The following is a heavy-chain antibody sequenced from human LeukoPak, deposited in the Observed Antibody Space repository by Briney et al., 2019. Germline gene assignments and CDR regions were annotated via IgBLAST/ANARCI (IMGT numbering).Heavy chain of an antibody. J-gene: IGHJ4*02. CDR1: GFDFSSNW. CDR2: IKGDGIST. V-gene: IGHV3-74*01. Sequence: GGSLRLSCAASGFDFSSNWMHWVRHAPGQGLVWVLRIKGDGISTIYADSVKGRFTISRDIAKNTLYLQMNSLRAEDTGVYYCAKDHYWSIDYRGRGTLVTVSS. D-gene: IGHD3-3*01. CDR3: AKDHYWSIDY.